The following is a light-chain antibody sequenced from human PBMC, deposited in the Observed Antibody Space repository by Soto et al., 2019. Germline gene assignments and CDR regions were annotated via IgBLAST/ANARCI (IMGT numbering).Light chain of an antibody. CDR3: GSFTTRRSGV. CDR1: SSDFGDDKY. V-gene: IGLV2-14*01. J-gene: IGLJ3*02. Sequence: QSVLTQPASVSGSPGQSITVSCTGSSSDFGDDKYVSWYQQQPGKRPNLLIYGVKSRSAGISNRFSGSKSGNAASLTSSGLYVEDAAEYFCGSFTTRRSGVFGGGTQVTVL. CDR2: GVK.